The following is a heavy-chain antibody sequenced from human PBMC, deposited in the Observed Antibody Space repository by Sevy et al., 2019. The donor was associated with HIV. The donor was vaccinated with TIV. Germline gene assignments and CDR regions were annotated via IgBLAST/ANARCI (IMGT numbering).Heavy chain of an antibody. CDR1: GFTFSTYD. V-gene: IGHV3-30*18. D-gene: IGHD1-26*01. Sequence: GGSLRLSCTASGFTFSTYDIHWVRHAPGKGLEWVAIISYDGNYRYYSDSVRGRFSMSRDNSNNTAYLQMSGLSVEDTAVYYCAKNRPPGGSYFSRHGMDVWGRGTTVTVSS. J-gene: IGHJ6*02. CDR2: ISYDGNYR. CDR3: AKNRPPGGSYFSRHGMDV.